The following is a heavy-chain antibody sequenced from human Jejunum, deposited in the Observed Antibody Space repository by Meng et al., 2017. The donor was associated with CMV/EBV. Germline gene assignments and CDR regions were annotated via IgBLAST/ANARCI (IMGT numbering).Heavy chain of an antibody. CDR3: ARGAFD. CDR2: ISDAGNT. Sequence: SLQISCAASGLTVSNNFMNWVRQAPGKGLEWVSVISDAGNTYYADSVKGRFTISRDNSKNTLYLQMNSLRAEDTAVYYCARGAFDWGQGTLVTVSS. V-gene: IGHV3-66*02. CDR1: GLTVSNNF. J-gene: IGHJ4*02.